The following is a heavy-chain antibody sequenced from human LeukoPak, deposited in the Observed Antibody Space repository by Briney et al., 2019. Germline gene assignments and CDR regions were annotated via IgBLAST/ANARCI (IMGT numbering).Heavy chain of an antibody. V-gene: IGHV1-3*03. J-gene: IGHJ4*02. D-gene: IGHD3-10*01. CDR2: INAGNGDT. CDR1: GYTFPNYA. CDR3: ARDRGGSGDFDY. Sequence: GASVKGSCKASGYTFPNYAMHWVRPAPGQRPGWMGWINAGNGDTKYSQEFQDRVTITRDTSASTAYMELSSLTSDDMAVYYCARDRGGSGDFDYWGQGTLVTVSS.